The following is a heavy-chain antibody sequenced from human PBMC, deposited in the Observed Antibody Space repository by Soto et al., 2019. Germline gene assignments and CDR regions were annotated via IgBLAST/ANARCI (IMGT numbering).Heavy chain of an antibody. CDR3: AGGDYGKYDASNWCDP. V-gene: IGHV4-34*02. D-gene: IGHD3-10*01. J-gene: IGHJ5*02. CDR2: VCPGGRT. Sequence: QVRLQQWGAGLVRPSETLSLTCAVYGGSFNNYCWCWIRQPPGTGLEWIGEVCPGGRTNYSPTLKREVRIAVEGYKSQSSLRLTSVTVAATAVYSCAGGDYGKYDASNWCDPWGQGNLVIVAS. CDR1: GGSFNNYC.